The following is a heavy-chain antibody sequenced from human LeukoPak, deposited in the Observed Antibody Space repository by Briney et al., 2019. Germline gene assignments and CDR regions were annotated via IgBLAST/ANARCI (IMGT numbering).Heavy chain of an antibody. CDR1: GFTFSSYA. CDR2: ISGSGGST. Sequence: PGGSLRLSCAASGFTFSSYAMSWVRQAPGKGLEWVSAISGSGGSTYYADSVKGRFIISRDNSKNTLYLQMNSLRAEDTAVYYCAKDLGYSYGYGAFDIWGQGTMVTVSS. J-gene: IGHJ3*02. D-gene: IGHD5-18*01. V-gene: IGHV3-23*01. CDR3: AKDLGYSYGYGAFDI.